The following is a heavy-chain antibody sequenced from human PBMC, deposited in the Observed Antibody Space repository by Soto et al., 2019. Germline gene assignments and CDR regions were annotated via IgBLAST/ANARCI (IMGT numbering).Heavy chain of an antibody. V-gene: IGHV3-23*01. Sequence: GGSLRLSCAASGFTFSSYAMSWVRQAPGKGLEWVSAISGSGGSTYYADSVKGRFTISGDNSKNTLYLQMNSLRAEDTAVYYCAKDHAYDILTGYHPRFDYWGQGTLVTVSS. CDR1: GFTFSSYA. D-gene: IGHD3-9*01. J-gene: IGHJ4*02. CDR2: ISGSGGST. CDR3: AKDHAYDILTGYHPRFDY.